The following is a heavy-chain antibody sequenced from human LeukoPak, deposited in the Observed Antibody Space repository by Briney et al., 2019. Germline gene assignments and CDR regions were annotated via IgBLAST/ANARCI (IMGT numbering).Heavy chain of an antibody. CDR3: ARDRWSSGYYYFDY. CDR2: IYYSGST. V-gene: IGHV4-39*07. J-gene: IGHJ4*02. CDR1: GGSLSSSSYY. D-gene: IGHD3-22*01. Sequence: PSETLSLTCTVSGGSLSSSSYYWGWVRQPPGKGLEWIGSIYYSGSTYSNPSRQSRVTISVDTSKNQFSLKLNSVTAADTAVYYCARDRWSSGYYYFDYWGQGTLVTVSS.